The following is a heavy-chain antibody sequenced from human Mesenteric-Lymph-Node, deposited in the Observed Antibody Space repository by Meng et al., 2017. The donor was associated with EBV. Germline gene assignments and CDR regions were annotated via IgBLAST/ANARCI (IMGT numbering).Heavy chain of an antibody. D-gene: IGHD3-3*01. CDR1: GGSFSGYY. CDR3: ARGYAGYYGKLFDY. V-gene: IGHV4-34*01. J-gene: IGHJ4*02. CDR2: INHSGST. Sequence: QGQPQRWGAGLLKPSETLFLTCAVYGGSFSGYYWTWIRQPPGRGLEWIGEINHSGSTNHNPSLKSRVTISADTSKDQFSLKLSSVTAADTAVYYCARGYAGYYGKLFDYWGQGTLVTVSS.